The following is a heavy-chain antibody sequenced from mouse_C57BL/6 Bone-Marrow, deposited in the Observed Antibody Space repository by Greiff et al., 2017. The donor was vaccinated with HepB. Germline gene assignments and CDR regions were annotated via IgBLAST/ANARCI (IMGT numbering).Heavy chain of an antibody. CDR3: ATTVVATRYFDY. V-gene: IGHV1-81*01. D-gene: IGHD1-1*01. Sequence: VKLQESGAELARPGASVKLSCKASGYTFTSYGISWVKQRTGQGLEWIGEIYPRSGNTYYNEKFKGKATLTADKSSSTAYMELRSLTSEDSAVYFCATTVVATRYFDYWGQGTTLTVSS. CDR1: GYTFTSYG. J-gene: IGHJ2*01. CDR2: IYPRSGNT.